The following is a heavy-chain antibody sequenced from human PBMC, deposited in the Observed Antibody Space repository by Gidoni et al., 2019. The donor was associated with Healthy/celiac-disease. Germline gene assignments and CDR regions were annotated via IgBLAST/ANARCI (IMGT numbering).Heavy chain of an antibody. V-gene: IGHV4-39*07. D-gene: IGHD3-3*01. CDR3: ARITIFGVVIIPGWFDP. J-gene: IGHJ5*02. CDR1: GGSISRSSYS. Sequence: QLQLQESAPGLVTPSETLSLTCTVPGGSISRSSYSWGWIRQPPGKGLEWIGSIYYSGSTYYNPSLKSRVTISVDTSKNQFSLKLSSVTAADTAVYYCARITIFGVVIIPGWFDPWGQGTLVTVSS. CDR2: IYYSGST.